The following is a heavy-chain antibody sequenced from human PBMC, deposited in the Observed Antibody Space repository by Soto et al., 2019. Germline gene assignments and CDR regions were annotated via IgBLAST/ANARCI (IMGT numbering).Heavy chain of an antibody. D-gene: IGHD5-12*01. V-gene: IGHV5-10-1*01. CDR2: IDPSDSYT. CDR3: ARQRWLQSGLDFDY. J-gene: IGHJ4*02. CDR1: GYSFTSYW. Sequence: PGESLKISCNGSGYSFTSYWISWVRQMPGKGLEWMGRIDPSDSYTNYSPSFQGHVTISADKSISTAYLQWSSLKASDTAMYYCARQRWLQSGLDFDYWGQGTLVTVYS.